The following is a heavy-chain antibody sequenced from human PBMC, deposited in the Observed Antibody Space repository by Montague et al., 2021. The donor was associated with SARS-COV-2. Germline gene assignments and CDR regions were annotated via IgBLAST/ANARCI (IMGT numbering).Heavy chain of an antibody. CDR1: GGSISRYY. V-gene: IGHV4-59*01. CDR2: ICSIGST. CDR3: ARGELAAASSFASLLH. Sequence: SETLSLTCAVSGGSISRYYWSWIRQSPGKGLEWIGYICSIGSTNYNPSLNGRVTMSVDTSKNQFSLKVTSVTAADTAVYYCARGELAAASSFASLLHWGQGTLVTVSS. D-gene: IGHD2-2*01. J-gene: IGHJ1*01.